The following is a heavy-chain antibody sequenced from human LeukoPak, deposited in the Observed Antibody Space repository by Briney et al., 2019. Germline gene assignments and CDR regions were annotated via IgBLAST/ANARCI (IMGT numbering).Heavy chain of an antibody. V-gene: IGHV1-69*04. Sequence: SVKVSCKASGGTFSSYAISWVRQAPGQGLEWMGRIIPILGIANYAQKFQGRVTITTDESTSTAYMELSSLRSEDTAVYYCARVGSSSRGIDYWGQGTLVTVSS. D-gene: IGHD6-6*01. CDR2: IIPILGIA. J-gene: IGHJ4*02. CDR1: GGTFSSYA. CDR3: ARVGSSSRGIDY.